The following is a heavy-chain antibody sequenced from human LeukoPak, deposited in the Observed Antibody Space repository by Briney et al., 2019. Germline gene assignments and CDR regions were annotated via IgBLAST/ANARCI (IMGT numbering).Heavy chain of an antibody. D-gene: IGHD5-12*01. CDR2: IIPILSTT. V-gene: IGHV1-69*11. CDR1: GDTFRRNA. J-gene: IGHJ4*02. CDR3: ARGDGGYDSGYLEH. Sequence: ASVKVSCKGSGDTFRRNALSWVRQAPGQGLEWMGRIIPILSTTNYAQKFQGRVRITADGSTSTAYMELSSLRSEDTAVYYCARGDGGYDSGYLEHWGQGTLVTVSS.